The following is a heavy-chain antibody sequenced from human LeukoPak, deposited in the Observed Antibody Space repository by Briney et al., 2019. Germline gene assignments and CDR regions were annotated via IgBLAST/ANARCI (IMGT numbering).Heavy chain of an antibody. CDR1: GGSISSHY. D-gene: IGHD3-10*01. J-gene: IGHJ4*02. CDR2: IFYSGST. Sequence: SETLSLTCTVSGGSISSHYWSWIRQPPGKRLEWIGYIFYSGSTSYNPSLKSRVTISKDTSNNELSLQLSSVTAADTAVYYCARHYYDDSDVSDGYKGYFDRWGQGTQVTVSS. CDR3: ARHYYDDSDVSDGYKGYFDR. V-gene: IGHV4-59*08.